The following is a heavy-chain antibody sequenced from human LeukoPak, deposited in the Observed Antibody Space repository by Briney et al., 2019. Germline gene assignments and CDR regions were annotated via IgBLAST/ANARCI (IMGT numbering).Heavy chain of an antibody. Sequence: SETLSLTCAVYGGSFSGYYWSWIRQPPGKGLEWIGEINHSGSTNYNPSLKSRVTISIDTSKNQFSLKLSSVTAADTAVYYCARVGGSNYYYYGMDVWGQGTTVTVSS. V-gene: IGHV4-34*01. CDR2: INHSGST. CDR1: GGSFSGYY. J-gene: IGHJ6*02. D-gene: IGHD3-10*01. CDR3: ARVGGSNYYYYGMDV.